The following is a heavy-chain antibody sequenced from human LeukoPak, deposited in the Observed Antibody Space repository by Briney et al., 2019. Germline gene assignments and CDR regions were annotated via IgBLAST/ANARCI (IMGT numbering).Heavy chain of an antibody. CDR3: ARDRYCTNGVCSSYYYYGMDV. J-gene: IGHJ6*02. Sequence: PGGSLRLSCAASGFTFSSYSMNWVRQAPGKGLEWVSYISSSSSYIYYADSVKGRFTISRDNAKNSLYLQMNSLRAEDTAVYYCARDRYCTNGVCSSYYYYGMDVWGQGTTVTVSS. D-gene: IGHD2-8*01. V-gene: IGHV3-21*05. CDR2: ISSSSSYI. CDR1: GFTFSSYS.